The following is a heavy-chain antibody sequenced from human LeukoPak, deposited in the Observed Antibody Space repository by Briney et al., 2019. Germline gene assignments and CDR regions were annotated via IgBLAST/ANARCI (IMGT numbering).Heavy chain of an antibody. CDR2: INHSGST. D-gene: IGHD3-22*01. V-gene: IGHV4-34*01. J-gene: IGHJ4*02. CDR1: GGSFSGYY. CDR3: ASSGNYYDSSGYRQYYFDY. Sequence: SETLSLTCAVYGGSFSGYYWCWICQPPGKGLEWIGEINHSGSTNYNPSLKSRVTISVDTSKNQFSLKLSSVTAADTAVYYCASSGNYYDSSGYRQYYFDYWGQGTLVTVSS.